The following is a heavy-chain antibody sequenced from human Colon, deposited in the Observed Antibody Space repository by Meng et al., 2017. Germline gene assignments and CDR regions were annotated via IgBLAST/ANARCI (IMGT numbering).Heavy chain of an antibody. Sequence: GQVGGFGGGLVQPGGSLRRSCGTRQTPGKGLEWVANIKLDETDKDYLDCVKGQLSVSRDSAKNSLCLQVPSLRGEDTAVYKCARRGVTYCSTTSCFPTWFDPWGQGTLVTVSS. CDR3: ARRGVTYCSTTSCFPTWFDP. V-gene: IGHV3-7*01. CDR2: IKLDETDK. D-gene: IGHD2-2*01. J-gene: IGHJ5*02.